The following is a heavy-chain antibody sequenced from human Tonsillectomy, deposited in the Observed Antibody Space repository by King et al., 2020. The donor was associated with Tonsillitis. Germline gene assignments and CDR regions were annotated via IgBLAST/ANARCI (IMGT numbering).Heavy chain of an antibody. CDR1: GFTFSSYA. J-gene: IGHJ3*02. CDR3: AKVSFSGYDFGANAFDI. D-gene: IGHD5-12*01. CDR2: ISGSGGST. V-gene: IGHV3-23*04. Sequence: VQLVKSGGGLVQPGGSLRLSCAASGFTFSSYAMSWVRQAPGKGLEWVSAISGSGGSTYYADSVKGRFTISRDNSKNTLYLQMNSLRAEDTAVCYCAKVSFSGYDFGANAFDIWGQGTMVTVSS.